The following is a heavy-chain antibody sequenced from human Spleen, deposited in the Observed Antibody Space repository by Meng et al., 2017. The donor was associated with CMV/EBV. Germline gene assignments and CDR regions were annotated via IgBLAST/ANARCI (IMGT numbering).Heavy chain of an antibody. V-gene: IGHV1-2*02. CDR3: ARAQWLVRVAGWNYFDY. CDR2: INPNSGGT. CDR1: GYTFTGYY. Sequence: ASVKVSCKASGYTFTGYYMHWVRQAPGQGLEWMGWINPNSGGTNYAQKFQGRVTMTRDTSISTAYMELSRLRSDDTAVYYCARAQWLVRVAGWNYFDYWGQGTLVTVSS. J-gene: IGHJ4*02. D-gene: IGHD6-19*01.